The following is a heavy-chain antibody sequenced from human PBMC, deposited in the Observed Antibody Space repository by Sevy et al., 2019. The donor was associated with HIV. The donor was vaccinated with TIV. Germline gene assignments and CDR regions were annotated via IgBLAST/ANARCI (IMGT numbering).Heavy chain of an antibody. Sequence: GGSLRLSCVAAGFTFDDYTMHWVRQAPGKGLEWVSLISWEGTGTFYGDSLKGRFTISRDNTRNSLYLLMDSLRSEDSGIYYFAKHSYDDSRVLDSWGRGTLVTVSS. V-gene: IGHV3-43*01. D-gene: IGHD3-22*01. CDR3: AKHSYDDSRVLDS. J-gene: IGHJ5*01. CDR2: ISWEGTGT. CDR1: GFTFDDYT.